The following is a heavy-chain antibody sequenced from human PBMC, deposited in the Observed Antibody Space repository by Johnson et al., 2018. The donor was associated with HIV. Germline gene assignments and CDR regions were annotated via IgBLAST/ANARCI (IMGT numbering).Heavy chain of an antibody. D-gene: IGHD5-18*01. CDR2: VRYDGTNK. CDR1: GFTFSSFG. Sequence: QVQLVESGGDLVQPGGSLRLSCAASGFTFSSFGMHWVRQAPGKGLEWVAFVRYDGTNKYYADSVKGRFPVSRDNSKNTLYVEMNSLRVEDTAVYYCARQQLWPRNDAFDIWGQGTMVTVSS. J-gene: IGHJ3*02. V-gene: IGHV3-30*02. CDR3: ARQQLWPRNDAFDI.